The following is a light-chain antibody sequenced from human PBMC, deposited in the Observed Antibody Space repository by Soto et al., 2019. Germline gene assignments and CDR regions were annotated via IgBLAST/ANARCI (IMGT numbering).Light chain of an antibody. CDR3: AAWDDSLSGVV. Sequence: QPVLTQPPSASGTPGQRVTISCSGSSSNIGSNYVYWHQQLPGTAPKLLIYRNNQRPSGVPDRFSGSKSGTSASLAISGLRSEDEADYYCAAWDDSLSGVVFGGGTQLTVL. J-gene: IGLJ2*01. CDR2: RNN. V-gene: IGLV1-47*01. CDR1: SSNIGSNY.